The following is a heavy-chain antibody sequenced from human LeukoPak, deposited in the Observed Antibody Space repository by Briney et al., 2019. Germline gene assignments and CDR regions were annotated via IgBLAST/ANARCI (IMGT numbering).Heavy chain of an antibody. CDR3: ARHSRPLPGIAAARSDY. Sequence: PSETLSLTCTVAGGSISSSSYDWGWIRQPPGKGLEWFGSIYYSGSTYYNPSLKSRVTISVDTSKNQFSLKLSSVTAADTAVYYCARHSRPLPGIAAARSDYWGQGTLVTVSS. V-gene: IGHV4-39*01. D-gene: IGHD6-13*01. CDR2: IYYSGST. J-gene: IGHJ4*02. CDR1: GGSISSSSYD.